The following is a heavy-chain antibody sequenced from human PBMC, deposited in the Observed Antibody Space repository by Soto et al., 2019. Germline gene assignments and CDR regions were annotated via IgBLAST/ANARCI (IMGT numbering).Heavy chain of an antibody. CDR1: GYTFTGYY. Sequence: ASVKVSCKASGYTFTGYYLHWVRQAPGQGLEWMGWINPSSGGANIAQKFQGWVTMTRDTSIDTAYMELTRLRSDDTAVYYCARDAAMGDYYHYGMDVWGQGTPVTVSS. V-gene: IGHV1-2*04. CDR2: INPSSGGA. D-gene: IGHD5-18*01. CDR3: ARDAAMGDYYHYGMDV. J-gene: IGHJ6*02.